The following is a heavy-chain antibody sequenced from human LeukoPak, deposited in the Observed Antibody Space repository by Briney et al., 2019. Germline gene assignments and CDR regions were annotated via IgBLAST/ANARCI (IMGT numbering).Heavy chain of an antibody. Sequence: LETLSLTCTVSGDSFTSVTDYWAWIRQPPGKGLEWIASGDYSGGTYYNPSLESRVAISADMSKKQISLKLASVTGADTAVYYCAGDPMTTVSYFDYWGQGTLVTVSS. CDR2: GDYSGGT. CDR3: AGDPMTTVSYFDY. J-gene: IGHJ4*02. V-gene: IGHV4-39*07. D-gene: IGHD4-17*01. CDR1: GDSFTSVTDY.